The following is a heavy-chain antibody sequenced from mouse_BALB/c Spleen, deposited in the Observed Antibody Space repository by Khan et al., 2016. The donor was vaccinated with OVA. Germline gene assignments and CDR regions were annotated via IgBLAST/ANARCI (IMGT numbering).Heavy chain of an antibody. Sequence: VKLQESGPGLVAPSQTLSISCTASGFTLTNYGVHWVRQPPGKGLEWLGVIWAGGSKNYYSALLSRLSISKDNSKSQVVLKMNSLQTVDTTMYYCARLEDIWGQGTTLTVSS. CDR2: IWAGGSK. CDR3: ARLEDI. D-gene: IGHD1-3*01. CDR1: GFTLTNYG. V-gene: IGHV2-9*02. J-gene: IGHJ2*01.